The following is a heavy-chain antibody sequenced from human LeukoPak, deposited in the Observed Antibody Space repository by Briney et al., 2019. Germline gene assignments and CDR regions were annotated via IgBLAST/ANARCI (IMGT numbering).Heavy chain of an antibody. D-gene: IGHD1-14*01. Sequence: PGGSLRLSCAASGFTFSSYSMNWVRQAPGEGLEWVSSISSSSSYIYYADSVKGRFTISRDNAKSSLYLQMNSLRAEDTAVYYCARDRGTMTGTNWFDPWGQGTLVTVSS. CDR2: ISSSSSYI. J-gene: IGHJ5*02. CDR3: ARDRGTMTGTNWFDP. V-gene: IGHV3-21*01. CDR1: GFTFSSYS.